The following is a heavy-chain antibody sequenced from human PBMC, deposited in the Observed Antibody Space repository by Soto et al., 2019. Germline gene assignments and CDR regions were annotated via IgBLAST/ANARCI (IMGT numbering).Heavy chain of an antibody. Sequence: QVQLVQSGAEVKKPGSSVKVSCKASGGTFSSHTINWVRQAPGQGLEWMGRIIPILGITNYAQRFQARATIIADKFTSTAYMKLSSLRSADTAVYYCAKNGGREADSYYYDMDVWGQGTTVTVSS. V-gene: IGHV1-69*02. CDR2: IIPILGIT. D-gene: IGHD1-26*01. CDR3: AKNGGREADSYYYDMDV. J-gene: IGHJ6*02. CDR1: GGTFSSHT.